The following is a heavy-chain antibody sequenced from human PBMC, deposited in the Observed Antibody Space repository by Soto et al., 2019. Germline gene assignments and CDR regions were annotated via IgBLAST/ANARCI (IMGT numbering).Heavy chain of an antibody. CDR3: ARHISSGWSYYYGMDV. V-gene: IGHV5-51*01. D-gene: IGHD6-19*01. Sequence: GESLKISCKGSGYSFTSYWIGWVRQMPGKGLEWMGIIYPGDSDTRYSPSFQGQVTISADKSISTAYLQWSSLKASDTAMYYCARHISSGWSYYYGMDVWAQGTTVPVSS. CDR1: GYSFTSYW. J-gene: IGHJ6*02. CDR2: IYPGDSDT.